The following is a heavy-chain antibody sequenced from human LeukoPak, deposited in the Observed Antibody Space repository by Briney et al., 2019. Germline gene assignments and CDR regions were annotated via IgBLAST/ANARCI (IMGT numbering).Heavy chain of an antibody. Sequence: GGSLRLSCAASGFTFSSYSMNWVRQAPGKGLEWVSSISSSSSYIYYADSVEGRFTISRDNAKNSLYLQMNSLRAEDTAVYYCARGEAAVGLQVAFDIWGQGTMVTVSS. CDR1: GFTFSSYS. CDR2: ISSSSSYI. CDR3: ARGEAAVGLQVAFDI. J-gene: IGHJ3*02. D-gene: IGHD3-16*01. V-gene: IGHV3-21*01.